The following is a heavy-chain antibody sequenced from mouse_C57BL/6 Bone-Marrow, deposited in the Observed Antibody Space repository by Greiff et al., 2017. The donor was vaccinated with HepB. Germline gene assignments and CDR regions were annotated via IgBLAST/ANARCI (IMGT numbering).Heavy chain of an antibody. V-gene: IGHV1-81*01. CDR1: GYTFTSYG. Sequence: QVQLQQSGAELARPGASVKLSCKASGYTFTSYGISWVKQRTGQGLEWIGEIYPRSGNTYYNEKFKGKATLTADKSSSTAYMELRSLTSEDSAVYFWARGAFGGYYLDYWGQGTTLTVSS. CDR3: ARGAFGGYYLDY. J-gene: IGHJ2*01. CDR2: IYPRSGNT.